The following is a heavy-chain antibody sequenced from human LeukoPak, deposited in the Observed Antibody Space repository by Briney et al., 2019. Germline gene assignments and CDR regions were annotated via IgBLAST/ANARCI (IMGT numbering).Heavy chain of an antibody. V-gene: IGHV3-7*01. Sequence: GGSLRLSCAASGFTFSSYCMSWVRQAPGKGLEWVANIKQDGSEKYYVDSVKGRFTISRDNAKNSLYLQMNSLRAEDTAVYYCARGGYYYDSSGPFDYWGQGTLVTVSS. D-gene: IGHD3-22*01. CDR3: ARGGYYYDSSGPFDY. CDR1: GFTFSSYC. CDR2: IKQDGSEK. J-gene: IGHJ4*02.